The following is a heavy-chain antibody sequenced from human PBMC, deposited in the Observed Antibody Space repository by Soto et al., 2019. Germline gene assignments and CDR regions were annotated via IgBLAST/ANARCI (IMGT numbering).Heavy chain of an antibody. D-gene: IGHD2-2*02. Sequence: GESLKISCKGSGYSFTSYWIGWVRLMPGKGLEWMGIIYPGDSDTRYSPSFQGQVTISADKSISTAYLQWSSLKASDTAMYYCATTGKTCSSTSCYMGSYYYYGMDVWGQGTTVTVSS. J-gene: IGHJ6*02. CDR3: ATTGKTCSSTSCYMGSYYYYGMDV. CDR1: GYSFTSYW. V-gene: IGHV5-51*01. CDR2: IYPGDSDT.